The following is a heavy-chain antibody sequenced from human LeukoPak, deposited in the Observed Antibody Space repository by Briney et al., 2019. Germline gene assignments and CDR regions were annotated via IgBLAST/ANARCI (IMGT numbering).Heavy chain of an antibody. CDR2: FYYSGST. D-gene: IGHD3-10*01. J-gene: IGHJ4*02. CDR3: VYYYGSGSVEY. V-gene: IGHV4-39*01. CDR1: SFTSYW. Sequence: SFTSYWIGWIRQPPGKGLEWIGSFYYSGSTNYNPSLKSRVTISVDTSKNQFSLKLSSVTAADTAVYYCVYYYGSGSVEYWGQGTRVTVSS.